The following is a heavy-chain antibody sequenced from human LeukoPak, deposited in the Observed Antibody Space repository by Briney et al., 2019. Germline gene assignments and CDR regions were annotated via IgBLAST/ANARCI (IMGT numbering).Heavy chain of an antibody. CDR1: GGSISSYY. J-gene: IGHJ4*02. V-gene: IGHV4-34*01. Sequence: KPSETLSLTCTVSGGSISSYYWSWIRQPPGKGLVWIGEINHRGSTTYNPSLKSRVTISLDTSKNQFSLKLSSVTAADTAVYYCARVGLDWGSIDYWGQGTLVTVSS. CDR2: INHRGST. CDR3: ARVGLDWGSIDY. D-gene: IGHD3/OR15-3a*01.